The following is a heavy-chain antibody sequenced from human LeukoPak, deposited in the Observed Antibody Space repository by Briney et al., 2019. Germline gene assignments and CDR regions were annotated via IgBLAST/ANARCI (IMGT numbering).Heavy chain of an antibody. Sequence: SQTLSLTCTVSGGSISSGSYYWSWIRQPAGKGLEWIGSIYYTGSTYYNPSLKSRVTISVDTSKNQFSLKLISVTAADTAVYYCARDLSSNSPYAYDIWGQGTMVIVSS. CDR1: GGSISSGSYY. CDR2: IYYTGST. V-gene: IGHV4-39*07. CDR3: ARDLSSNSPYAYDI. D-gene: IGHD4-23*01. J-gene: IGHJ3*02.